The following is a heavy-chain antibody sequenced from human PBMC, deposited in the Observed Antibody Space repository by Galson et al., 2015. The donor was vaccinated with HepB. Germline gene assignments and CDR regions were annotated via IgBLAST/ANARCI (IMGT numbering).Heavy chain of an antibody. CDR2: ISGSGGST. D-gene: IGHD2-2*01. J-gene: IGHJ4*02. Sequence: SLRLSCAASGFTFSSYAMSWVRQAPGKGLEWVSAISGSGGSTYYADSVKGRFTISRDNSKNTLYLQMNSLRAEDTAVYYCAKVGGVYCSSTSCWFDYWGQGTLVTASS. CDR1: GFTFSSYA. V-gene: IGHV3-23*01. CDR3: AKVGGVYCSSTSCWFDY.